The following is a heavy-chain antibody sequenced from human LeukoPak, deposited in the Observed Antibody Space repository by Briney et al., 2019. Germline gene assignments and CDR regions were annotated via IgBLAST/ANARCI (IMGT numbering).Heavy chain of an antibody. Sequence: SETLSLTCTVSGGSVTSFYWSWIRQPPGKGLEWIGYIYNSGSTNYNPSLKSRVAISVDTSKNQFSLKLSSVTAADTAVYYCARRLNDILTGFMAFDTWGQGTMVTVSS. V-gene: IGHV4-59*08. J-gene: IGHJ3*02. CDR1: GGSVTSFY. CDR3: ARRLNDILTGFMAFDT. CDR2: IYNSGST. D-gene: IGHD3-9*01.